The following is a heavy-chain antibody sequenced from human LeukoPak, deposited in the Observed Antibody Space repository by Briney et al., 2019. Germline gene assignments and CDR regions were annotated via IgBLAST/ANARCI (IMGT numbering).Heavy chain of an antibody. CDR1: GFTFSSYS. D-gene: IGHD2-15*01. J-gene: IGHJ4*02. CDR3: AKVQPVVVVVAATRGYFDY. CDR2: ISSSSSYI. V-gene: IGHV3-21*04. Sequence: GGSLRLSCAASGFTFSSYSMNWVRQAPGKGLEGGSSISSSSSYIYYADSVKGRFTISRDNAKNSLYLQMNSLRAEDTAVYYCAKVQPVVVVVAATRGYFDYWGQGTLVTVSS.